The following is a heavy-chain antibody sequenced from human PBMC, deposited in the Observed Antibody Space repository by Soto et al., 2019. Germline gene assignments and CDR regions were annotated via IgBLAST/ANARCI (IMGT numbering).Heavy chain of an antibody. CDR1: GGSFSGYY. Sequence: PSETLSLTCAVYGGSFSGYYWSWIRQPPGKGLEWIGEINHSGSTNYNPSLKSRVTISVDTSKNQFSLKLSSVTAADTAVYYCARGPDHSSSWYDWFDPWGQGTLVTVSS. J-gene: IGHJ5*02. CDR2: INHSGST. CDR3: ARGPDHSSSWYDWFDP. D-gene: IGHD6-13*01. V-gene: IGHV4-34*01.